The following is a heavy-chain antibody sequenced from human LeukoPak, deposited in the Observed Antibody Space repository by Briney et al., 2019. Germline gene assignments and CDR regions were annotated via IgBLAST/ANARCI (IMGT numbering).Heavy chain of an antibody. D-gene: IGHD2-2*01. Sequence: PGGSLRLSCAASGFTFSSYSMNWVRQAPGKGLEWVAVISYDGSNKYYADSVKGRFTISRDNSKNTLYLQMNSLRAEDTAVYYCARDGGGDIVVVPAAMPDYWGQGTLVTVSS. J-gene: IGHJ4*02. CDR1: GFTFSSYS. V-gene: IGHV3-30*03. CDR2: ISYDGSNK. CDR3: ARDGGGDIVVVPAAMPDY.